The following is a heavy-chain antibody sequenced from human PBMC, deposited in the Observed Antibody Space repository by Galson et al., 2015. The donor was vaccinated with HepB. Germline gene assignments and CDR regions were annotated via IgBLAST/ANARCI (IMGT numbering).Heavy chain of an antibody. Sequence: SVKVSCKASGYAFTAYYMHWVRQAPGQGLEWMGRINTNSGDTDYAQKFQGRVTMTRDTSITTAYMEVNSLRSDDTAVYFCAPAGAGDGFDIWGQGTMVTVS. D-gene: IGHD7-27*01. CDR3: APAGAGDGFDI. J-gene: IGHJ3*02. V-gene: IGHV1-2*06. CDR1: GYAFTAYY. CDR2: INTNSGDT.